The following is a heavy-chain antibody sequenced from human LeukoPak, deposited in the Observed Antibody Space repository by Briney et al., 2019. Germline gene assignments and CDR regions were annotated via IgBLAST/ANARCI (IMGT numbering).Heavy chain of an antibody. CDR2: IGYDGSEI. D-gene: IGHD3-22*01. Sequence: GGSLRLSCATSGFTFSTYGMHWVRQAPGKGLEWVAFIGYDGSEIHYADSVKGRFTISRDNSKHTVHLQMGGLRGEDTAVYYCAKRGKDSPGYYNYFDSWGQGTLVTVSS. CDR3: AKRGKDSPGYYNYFDS. CDR1: GFTFSTYG. V-gene: IGHV3-30*02. J-gene: IGHJ4*02.